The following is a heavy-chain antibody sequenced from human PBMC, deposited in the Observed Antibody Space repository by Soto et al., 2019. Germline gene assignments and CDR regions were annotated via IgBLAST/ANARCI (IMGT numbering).Heavy chain of an antibody. J-gene: IGHJ6*02. Sequence: SETLSLTCGVSGSSISGGTYFWGWIRQPPGKGLEWIGAIYYRGSTYYNPSLKSRVTISVDTSKNHISLKLSSVTAADTAVYYCTRRDRYCCSDTCFDYGMDVWGQGTTVTVS. CDR2: IYYRGST. V-gene: IGHV4-39*02. CDR1: GSSISGGTYF. CDR3: TRRDRYCCSDTCFDYGMDV. D-gene: IGHD2-2*01.